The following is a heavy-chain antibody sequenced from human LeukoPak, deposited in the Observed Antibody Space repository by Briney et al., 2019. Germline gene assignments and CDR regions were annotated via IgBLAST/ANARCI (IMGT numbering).Heavy chain of an antibody. D-gene: IGHD1-20*01. CDR2: IYYSGST. Sequence: SETLSLTRTVSGGSISSSSYYWGWIRQPPGKGLEWIGTIYYSGSTYYNPSLKSRVTISVDTSKNQFSLKLSSVTAADTAVYYCARDLTGTTSFPFDYWGQGTLVTVSS. CDR3: ARDLTGTTSFPFDY. CDR1: GGSISSSSYY. J-gene: IGHJ4*02. V-gene: IGHV4-39*07.